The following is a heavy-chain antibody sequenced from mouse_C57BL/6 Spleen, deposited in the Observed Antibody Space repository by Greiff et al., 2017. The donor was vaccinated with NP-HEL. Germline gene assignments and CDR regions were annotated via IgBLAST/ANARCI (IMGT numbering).Heavy chain of an antibody. J-gene: IGHJ2*01. V-gene: IGHV1-52*01. D-gene: IGHD1-1*01. CDR2: IDPSDSET. CDR3: ATVMTTVVATDY. Sequence: QVQLQQPGAELVRPGSSVKLSCKASGYTFTSYWMHWVKQRPIQGLEWIGNIDPSDSETHYNQKFKDKATLTVDKSSSTAYMQLSSLTSEDSAVYYCATVMTTVVATDYWGQGTTLTVSS. CDR1: GYTFTSYW.